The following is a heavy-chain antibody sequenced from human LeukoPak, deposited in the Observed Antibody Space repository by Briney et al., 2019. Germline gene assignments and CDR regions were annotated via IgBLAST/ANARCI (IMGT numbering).Heavy chain of an antibody. CDR3: ARDWRSSSWRDFDY. CDR2: INTNTGNP. J-gene: IGHJ4*02. CDR1: GYTFTSYA. Sequence: ASVKVSCKASGYTFTSYAMNWVRQAPGQGLEWMGWINTNTGNPTYAQGFTGRFVFPLDTSVSTAYLQISSLKAEDTAVYYCARDWRSSSWRDFDYWGQGTLVTVSS. V-gene: IGHV7-4-1*02. D-gene: IGHD6-13*01.